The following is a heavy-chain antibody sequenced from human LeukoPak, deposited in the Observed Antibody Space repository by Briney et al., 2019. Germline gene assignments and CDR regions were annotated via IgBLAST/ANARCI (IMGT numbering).Heavy chain of an antibody. Sequence: SQTLSLTCTVSGGSISSGSYYWSWIRQPAGKGLEWIGRIYTSGSTNYNPSLKIRVTISVDTSKNQFSLKLSSVTAADTAVYYCARGPGGSSSSDFDYWGQGTLVTVSS. J-gene: IGHJ4*02. D-gene: IGHD6-6*01. CDR1: GGSISSGSYY. CDR2: IYTSGST. V-gene: IGHV4-61*02. CDR3: ARGPGGSSSSDFDY.